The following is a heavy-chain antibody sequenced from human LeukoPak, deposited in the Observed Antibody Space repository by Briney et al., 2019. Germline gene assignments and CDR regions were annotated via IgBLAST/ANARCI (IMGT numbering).Heavy chain of an antibody. CDR1: EFTFSTYA. V-gene: IGHV3-23*01. D-gene: IGHD5-18*01. J-gene: IGHJ4*02. CDR2: ISGSGGST. Sequence: GGSLRLSCAASEFTFSTYAMNWVRQAPGKGLEWVSAISGSGGSTYYADSVKGRFTISRDNSKNTLYLQMNSLRAEDTAVFYCAKVAGYSYVGVYYFDYWGQGTLVTVSS. CDR3: AKVAGYSYVGVYYFDY.